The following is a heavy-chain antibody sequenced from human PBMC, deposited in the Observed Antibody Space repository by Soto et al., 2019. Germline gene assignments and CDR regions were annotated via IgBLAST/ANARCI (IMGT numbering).Heavy chain of an antibody. CDR3: AFDRLPAAITFSFDP. CDR2: IWYDGSNK. J-gene: IGHJ5*02. CDR1: GFTFSSYG. V-gene: IGHV3-33*01. D-gene: IGHD2-2*02. Sequence: PGGSLRLSCAASGFTFSSYGMHWVRQAPGKGLEWVAVIWYDGSNKYYADSVKGRFTISRDNSKNTLYLQMNSLRAEDTAVYYCAFDRLPAAITFSFDPWGQGTLVTVSS.